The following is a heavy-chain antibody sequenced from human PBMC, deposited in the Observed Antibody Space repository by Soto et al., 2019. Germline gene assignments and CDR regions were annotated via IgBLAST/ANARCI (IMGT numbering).Heavy chain of an antibody. CDR1: GGSISSGGYY. V-gene: IGHV4-31*03. J-gene: IGHJ6*02. CDR2: IYYSGST. CDR3: ARDDRAHYGMDV. D-gene: IGHD3-22*01. Sequence: QVQLQESGPGLVKPSQTLSLTCTVSGGSISSGGYYWSWIRQHPGKGLEWIGYIYYSGSTYYNPSLKSRVTISVDKSKNQFSLKLSAVTAADTAVYYCARDDRAHYGMDVWGQGTTVTVSS.